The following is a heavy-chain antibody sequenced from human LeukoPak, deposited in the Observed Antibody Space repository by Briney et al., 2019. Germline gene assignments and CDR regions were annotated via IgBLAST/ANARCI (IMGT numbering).Heavy chain of an antibody. D-gene: IGHD2-2*01. Sequence: ASVKVSCKASGYTFTSYGISWVRQAPGQGLEWMGWISAYNGNTNYAQKLQGRVTMTTDTSTSTAYMELRSLRSDDTAVYYRARDCLLGYCSSTSFDYWGQGTLVTVSS. V-gene: IGHV1-18*01. CDR3: ARDCLLGYCSSTSFDY. CDR2: ISAYNGNT. CDR1: GYTFTSYG. J-gene: IGHJ4*02.